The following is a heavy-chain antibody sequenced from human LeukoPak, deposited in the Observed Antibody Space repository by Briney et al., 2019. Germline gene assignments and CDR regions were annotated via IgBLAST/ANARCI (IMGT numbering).Heavy chain of an antibody. CDR1: GGSLSGSY. Sequence: SETLSLTCAVFGGSLSGSYWSWIRQPPGKGLEWIGEIDDRRSTNSNPSLKSRITISVDSSKNQFSLKLTSVTAADTAVYYCARLYLPATRFDYWGQGTLVTVSS. J-gene: IGHJ4*02. V-gene: IGHV4-34*01. CDR2: IDDRRST. CDR3: ARLYLPATRFDY. D-gene: IGHD5-24*01.